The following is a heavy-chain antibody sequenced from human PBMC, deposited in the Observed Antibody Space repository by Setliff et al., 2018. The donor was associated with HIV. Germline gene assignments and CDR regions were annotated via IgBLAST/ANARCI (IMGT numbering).Heavy chain of an antibody. Sequence: PSETLSLTCTVSGGSISSGSYFWTWIRQPAGKGLEWIGRIYTSGSTNYNPSLKSRVTISVDTSKNQFSLKLSSVTAADTAVYYCARSYSYGYNWFDPWGQGTLVTVSS. V-gene: IGHV4-61*02. J-gene: IGHJ5*02. CDR2: IYTSGST. CDR1: GGSISSGSYF. D-gene: IGHD5-18*01. CDR3: ARSYSYGYNWFDP.